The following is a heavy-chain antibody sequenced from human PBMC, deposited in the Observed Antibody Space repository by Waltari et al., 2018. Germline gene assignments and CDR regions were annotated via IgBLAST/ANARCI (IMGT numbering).Heavy chain of an antibody. CDR2: ISPILGIA. Sequence: QVQLVQSGAEVKKPGSSVKVSCKASGGPFSRSALSWVRQASGTGLEWRGRISPILGIANYAKKFQGRVTITADKSTSTAYMELSSLRSEDTAVYYCARDKVPLQYYDSSGYYDYWGQGTLVTVSS. CDR3: ARDKVPLQYYDSSGYYDY. V-gene: IGHV1-69*04. CDR1: GGPFSRSA. D-gene: IGHD3-22*01. J-gene: IGHJ4*02.